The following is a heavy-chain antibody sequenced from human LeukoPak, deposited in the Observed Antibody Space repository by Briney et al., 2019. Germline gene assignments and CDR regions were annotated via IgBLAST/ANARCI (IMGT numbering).Heavy chain of an antibody. CDR3: ARESNRYCSSTSCNDY. V-gene: IGHV1-69*01. D-gene: IGHD2-2*01. CDR1: GGTFSSYA. Sequence: SSVKVSCKACGGTFSSYAISWVRQARRKGLEGMGGIIPIFGTANYAQKFQGTVTTTADESTSTAYMELISLRSEYTAVYYCARESNRYCSSTSCNDYWGQRTLVTVSS. J-gene: IGHJ4*02. CDR2: IIPIFGTA.